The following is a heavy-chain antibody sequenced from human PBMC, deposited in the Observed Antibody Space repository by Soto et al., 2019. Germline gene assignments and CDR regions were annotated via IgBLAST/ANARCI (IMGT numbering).Heavy chain of an antibody. CDR2: IYRGGKT. J-gene: IGHJ3*01. D-gene: IGHD1-26*01. CDR1: GFIVSTNY. Sequence: EVQLLESGGGLVQPGGSLRLSCAASGFIVSTNYMSWVRQAPGKGLEWVSVIYRGGKTSYADSVKGRFTISRDNSKNTLYLQMNSLRAEDTGVYFGATQSEPVGAFEVWGQGTMVNVSA. V-gene: IGHV3-66*01. CDR3: ATQSEPVGAFEV.